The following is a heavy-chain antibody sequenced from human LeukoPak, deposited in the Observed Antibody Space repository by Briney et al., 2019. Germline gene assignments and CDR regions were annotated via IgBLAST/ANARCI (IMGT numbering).Heavy chain of an antibody. CDR2: ISGSGGRT. D-gene: IGHD1-26*01. J-gene: IGHJ4*02. CDR1: GFTFSSYA. V-gene: IGHV3-23*01. Sequence: GGSLRLSCAASGFTFSSYAMSWVRQAPGKGLEWVSVISGSGGRTSYADSVKGRFAVSRDNSKNTLYLQMNSLRAEATAVYYCAKDLFAMSQWEHLGYWGQGTLVTVSS. CDR3: AKDLFAMSQWEHLGY.